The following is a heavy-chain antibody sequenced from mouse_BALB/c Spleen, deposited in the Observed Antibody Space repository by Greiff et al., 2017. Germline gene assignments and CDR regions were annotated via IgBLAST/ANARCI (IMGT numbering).Heavy chain of an antibody. Sequence: QVQLQQSGAELARPGASVKLSCKASGYTFTSYWMQWVKQRPGQGLEWIGAIYPGDGDTRYTQKFKGKATLTADKSSSTAYMQLSSLASEDSAVYYCARPLYYGSSYVFAYWGQGTLVTVSA. CDR3: ARPLYYGSSYVFAY. V-gene: IGHV1-87*01. J-gene: IGHJ3*01. CDR1: GYTFTSYW. CDR2: IYPGDGDT. D-gene: IGHD1-1*01.